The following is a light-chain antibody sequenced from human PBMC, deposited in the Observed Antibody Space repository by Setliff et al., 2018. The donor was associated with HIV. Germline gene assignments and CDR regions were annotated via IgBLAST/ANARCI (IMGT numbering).Light chain of an antibody. CDR3: CSYATENTKV. V-gene: IGLV2-23*02. CDR2: EVN. Sequence: QSVLAQPASVSWSPGQSITTACTGNSSNLGNYDLVSWYQQHPVEAPKLIIYEVNKRPSGVSSRFSGSKSGNTASLTISGLQAADEADYYCCSYATENTKVFGGGTKVTGL. CDR1: SSNLGNYDL. J-gene: IGLJ1*01.